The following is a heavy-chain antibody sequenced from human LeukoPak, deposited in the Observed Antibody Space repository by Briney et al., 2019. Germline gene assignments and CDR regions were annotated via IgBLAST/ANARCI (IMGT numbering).Heavy chain of an antibody. CDR2: ISYDGSNK. D-gene: IGHD2-2*01. V-gene: IGHV3-30*03. CDR3: VTSDIVVVPAAMPNDY. Sequence: GGSLRLSCAASGFAFSSYGMHWVRQAPGKGLEWVAVISYDGSNKYYADSVKGRFTISRDNSKNTLYLQMNSLRAEDTAVYYCVTSDIVVVPAAMPNDYWGQGTLVTVSS. J-gene: IGHJ4*02. CDR1: GFAFSSYG.